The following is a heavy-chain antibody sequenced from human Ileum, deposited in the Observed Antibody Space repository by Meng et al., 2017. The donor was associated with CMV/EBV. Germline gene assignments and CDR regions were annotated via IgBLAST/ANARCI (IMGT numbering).Heavy chain of an antibody. CDR1: GDSISNSIYY. V-gene: IGHV4-39*07. D-gene: IGHD5-24*01. CDR2: LYYSGST. CDR3: ARDRKSISPGYYGMDV. J-gene: IGHJ6*01. Sequence: GSLRLSCTVSGDSISNSIYYWVWIRQAPGKGLEWIGSLYYSGSTVYSPSLKSRVTISVDTSKNQFSLKVRSVTAADTAIYYCARDRKSISPGYYGMDVWGQGAPV.